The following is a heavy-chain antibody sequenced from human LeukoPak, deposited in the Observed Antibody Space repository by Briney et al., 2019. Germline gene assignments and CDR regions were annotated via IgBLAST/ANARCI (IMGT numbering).Heavy chain of an antibody. D-gene: IGHD4-23*01. CDR3: AKDLSYGGIRGSAFDI. V-gene: IGHV3-23*01. CDR1: GFTFSSYA. Sequence: PGGSLRLSCAASGFTFSSYAMSWVRQAPGKGLEWVSGISGSGDNTYYADSVKGRFTISRDNSKNTLYLQMNSLRAEDTAVYYCAKDLSYGGIRGSAFDIWGQGTMVTVSS. J-gene: IGHJ3*02. CDR2: ISGSGDNT.